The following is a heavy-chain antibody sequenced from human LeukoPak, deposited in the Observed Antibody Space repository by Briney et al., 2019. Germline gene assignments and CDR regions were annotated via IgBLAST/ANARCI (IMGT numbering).Heavy chain of an antibody. D-gene: IGHD3-16*01. V-gene: IGHV1-2*02. J-gene: IGHJ3*02. CDR3: ARGGGGSAFDI. CDR1: GYTFTAYY. Sequence: ASVKVSCKASGYTFTAYYMQWVRQAPGQGLEWMGWTNPNSGGTKYAQTFQGRVTKTRTTSITTASMNLSRLPPHATAAYSGARGGGGSAFDIWGQGTMVTVSS. CDR2: TNPNSGGT.